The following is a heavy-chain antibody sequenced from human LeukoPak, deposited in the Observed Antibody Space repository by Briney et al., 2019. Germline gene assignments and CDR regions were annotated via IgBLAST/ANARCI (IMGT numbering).Heavy chain of an antibody. D-gene: IGHD4-23*01. CDR2: IYYSGST. V-gene: IGHV4-59*05. J-gene: IGHJ4*02. CDR3: ARRPVVTPGKFDY. CDR1: GGSISSYY. Sequence: SETLSLTCTVSGGSISSYYWSWIRQPPGKGLEWIGSIYYSGSTYYNPSLKSRVTISVDTSKNQFSLKLSSVTAADTAVYYCARRPVVTPGKFDYWGQGTLVTVSS.